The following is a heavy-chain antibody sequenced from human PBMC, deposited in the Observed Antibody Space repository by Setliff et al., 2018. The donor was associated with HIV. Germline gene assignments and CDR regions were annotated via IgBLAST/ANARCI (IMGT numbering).Heavy chain of an antibody. J-gene: IGHJ6*02. D-gene: IGHD3-10*01. CDR3: SRSGVPPYYYYGMDV. CDR1: GYTFTTYG. Sequence: KVSCKASGYTFTTYGVNWVRQAPGQGLEWMGWINSYNGNTKFTQKFQGRVTMTTDTSTTTAFMELGSLKADDTGIYYCSRSGVPPYYYYGMDVWGQGTTVTVSS. CDR2: INSYNGNT. V-gene: IGHV1-18*04.